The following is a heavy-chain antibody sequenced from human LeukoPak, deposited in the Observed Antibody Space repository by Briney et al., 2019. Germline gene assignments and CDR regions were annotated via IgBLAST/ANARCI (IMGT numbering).Heavy chain of an antibody. V-gene: IGHV6-1*01. D-gene: IGHD4-17*01. Sequence: SQTLSLTCAISGDSVSSNSAAWNWIRQSPSRGLEWLGRTYYRSKWYNDYAVSVKSRITINPDTSKNQFSLKLSSVTAADTAVYYCARMETTDDAFDIWGQGTMVTVSS. CDR1: GDSVSSNSAA. CDR2: TYYRSKWYN. CDR3: ARMETTDDAFDI. J-gene: IGHJ3*02.